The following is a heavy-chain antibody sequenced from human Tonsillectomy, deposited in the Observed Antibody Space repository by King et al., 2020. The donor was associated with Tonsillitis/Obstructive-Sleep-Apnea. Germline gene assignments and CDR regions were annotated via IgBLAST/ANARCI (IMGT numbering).Heavy chain of an antibody. CDR3: ARPTAGLVGASWFDP. D-gene: IGHD3-16*01. CDR2: IYYSGST. J-gene: IGHJ5*02. CDR1: GGSISSSSYY. V-gene: IGHV4-39*01. Sequence: QLQESGPGLVKPSETLSLTCTVSGGSISSSSYYWGWIRQPPGKGLEWIGSIYYSGSTYYNPSLKSRVTISVDTSKNQFSLKLSSVTAADTAVYYCARPTAGLVGASWFDPWGQGTLVTVSS.